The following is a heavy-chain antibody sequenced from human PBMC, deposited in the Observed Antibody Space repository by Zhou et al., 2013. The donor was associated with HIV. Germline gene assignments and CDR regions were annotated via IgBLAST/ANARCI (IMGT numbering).Heavy chain of an antibody. J-gene: IGHJ4*02. V-gene: IGHV1-69*08. CDR3: ARSRSLRARVVIKYFFDY. CDR2: ITPLLGTT. Sequence: QVQLVQSGAEVRKPGSSVKVSCKASGGPFNSNIINWVRQAPGQGLEWMGRITPLLGTTSYAQKFQGRVTITADKSTTTSYMVLSSLRSEDTAVYYCARSRSLRARVVIKYFFDYWGQGTLVTVSS. CDR1: GGPFNSNI. D-gene: IGHD3-3*01.